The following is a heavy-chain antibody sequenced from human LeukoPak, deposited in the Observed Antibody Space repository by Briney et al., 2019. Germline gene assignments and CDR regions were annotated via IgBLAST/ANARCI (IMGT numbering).Heavy chain of an antibody. CDR3: AKDTGGYCTNGVCGYFDY. J-gene: IGHJ4*02. D-gene: IGHD2-8*01. CDR2: IRYDGSNK. Sequence: GGSLRLSCAASGFTFSSYGMHWVRQAPGKGLEWVAYIRYDGSNKYYADSVKGRFTISRDNSKNTLYLQMNSLRAEDTAVYYCAKDTGGYCTNGVCGYFDYWGQGTLVTVSS. CDR1: GFTFSSYG. V-gene: IGHV3-30*02.